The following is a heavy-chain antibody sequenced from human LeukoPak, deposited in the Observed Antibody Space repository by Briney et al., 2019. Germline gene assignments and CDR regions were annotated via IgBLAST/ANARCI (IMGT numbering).Heavy chain of an antibody. V-gene: IGHV3-30-3*01. CDR3: AKDARRTILDY. Sequence: GGSLRLSCVTSGFTFRSYAMHWVRQAPGKGLEWVIVISSDGTNKYYADSVKGRFTVSRDNSKNTLYLQMNSLRAEDTAVYYCAKDARRTILDYWGQGTLVTVSS. J-gene: IGHJ4*02. D-gene: IGHD4/OR15-4a*01. CDR1: GFTFRSYA. CDR2: ISSDGTNK.